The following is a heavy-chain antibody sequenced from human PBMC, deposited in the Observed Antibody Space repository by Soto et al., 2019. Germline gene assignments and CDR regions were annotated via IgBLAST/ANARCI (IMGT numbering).Heavy chain of an antibody. J-gene: IGHJ4*02. D-gene: IGHD5-18*01. CDR2: LKSDGSGT. CDR1: GFTFSSYL. Sequence: EVQLVESGGGLVEPGGSLRLSCAASGFTFSSYLRRWVRQARGKGLVWVSRLKSDGSGTTYADSVKGRLTISRDNPKNTLYLQLNSLRYEDTAVYYCVRGDGDYCYGNGYLRRHWGQGTLVSVSS. V-gene: IGHV3-74*01. CDR3: VRGDGDYCYGNGYLRRH.